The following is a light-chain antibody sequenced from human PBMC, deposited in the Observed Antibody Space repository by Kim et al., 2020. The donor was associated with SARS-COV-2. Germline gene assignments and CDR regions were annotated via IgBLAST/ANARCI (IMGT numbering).Light chain of an antibody. CDR1: QSVASN. Sequence: SVSPGERATLSCRASQSVASNLAWYQQKAGQAPRLLIYGASTRATGVPARFSGSGSGIEFTLTIDSLQSEDFAVYYCQQYNRRPPTFGQGTKLEI. CDR2: GAS. J-gene: IGKJ2*01. CDR3: QQYNRRPPT. V-gene: IGKV3-15*01.